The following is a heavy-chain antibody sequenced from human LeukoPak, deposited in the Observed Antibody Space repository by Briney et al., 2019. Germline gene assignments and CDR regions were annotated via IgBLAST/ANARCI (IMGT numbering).Heavy chain of an antibody. CDR2: ISSSSSYI. D-gene: IGHD3-16*01. V-gene: IGHV3-21*01. CDR3: ARDLMTSTPFDY. CDR1: RFTFSSYS. J-gene: IGHJ4*02. Sequence: GGSLRLSCAASRFTFSSYSMNWVRQAPGKGLEWVSSISSSSSYIYYADSVKGRFTISRDNAKNSLYLQMNSLRAEDTAVYYCARDLMTSTPFDYWGQGTLVTVSS.